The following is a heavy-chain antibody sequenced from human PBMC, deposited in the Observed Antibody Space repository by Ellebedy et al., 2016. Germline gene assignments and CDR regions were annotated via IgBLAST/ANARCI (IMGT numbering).Heavy chain of an antibody. CDR2: ISAYNGNT. Sequence: ASVKVSCKASGYTFTSYGISWVRQAPGQGLEWMGWISAYNGNTNYAQKLQGRVTMTTDTSTSTAYMELRSLRSDDTAVYYCARGHRLIVRDGYPLGFYFDLWGRGTLVTVSS. CDR3: ARGHRLIVRDGYPLGFYFDL. J-gene: IGHJ2*01. CDR1: GYTFTSYG. D-gene: IGHD5-24*01. V-gene: IGHV1-18*01.